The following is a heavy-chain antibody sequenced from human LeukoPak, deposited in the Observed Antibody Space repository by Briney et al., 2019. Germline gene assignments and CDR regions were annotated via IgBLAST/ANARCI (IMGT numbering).Heavy chain of an antibody. J-gene: IGHJ5*02. D-gene: IGHD3-9*01. V-gene: IGHV3-48*04. CDR2: ISSSSSTI. Sequence: GGSLRLSCAASGFTFSSYSMDWVRQAPGKGLGWVSYISSSSSTIYYADSVKGRFTISRDNAKNSLYLQMNSLRAEDTAVYYCARHGPVDYDILTGYYSSNWFDPWGQGTLVTVSS. CDR3: ARHGPVDYDILTGYYSSNWFDP. CDR1: GFTFSSYS.